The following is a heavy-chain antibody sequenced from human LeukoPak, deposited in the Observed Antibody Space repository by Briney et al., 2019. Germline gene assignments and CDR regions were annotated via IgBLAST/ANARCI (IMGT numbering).Heavy chain of an antibody. CDR1: GFTFSSYS. V-gene: IGHV3-21*01. CDR2: ISSSSSYI. J-gene: IGHJ4*02. D-gene: IGHD5-24*01. Sequence: PARSLRLSCVSSGFTFSSYSMNWVRQAPGKGLEWVSSISSSSSYIYSADSVEGRFTISRDNAKNSLYLQMNSLRAEDAAVYYCARDPVEMATPYYFDYWGQGTLVTVSS. CDR3: ARDPVEMATPYYFDY.